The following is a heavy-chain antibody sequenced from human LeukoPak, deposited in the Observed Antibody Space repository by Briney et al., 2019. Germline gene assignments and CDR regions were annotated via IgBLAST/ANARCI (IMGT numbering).Heavy chain of an antibody. V-gene: IGHV3-30*02. CDR1: GFTFSSYG. Sequence: GGSLRLSCAASGFTFSSYGMHWVRQAPGKGLEWVAFIGYDGSNKYYADSVKGRFTVSRDNSKNTLYLQMNSLRAEDTAVYYCAKDSHLEWLSFDYWGQGTLVTVSS. CDR3: AKDSHLEWLSFDY. D-gene: IGHD3-3*01. CDR2: IGYDGSNK. J-gene: IGHJ4*02.